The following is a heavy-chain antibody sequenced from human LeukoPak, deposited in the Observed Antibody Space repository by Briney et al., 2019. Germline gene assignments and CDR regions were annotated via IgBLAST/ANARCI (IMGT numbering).Heavy chain of an antibody. CDR1: GFTFSSYG. CDR3: ARVEMKYYYDSSGLY. CDR2: IQFDGSNE. J-gene: IGHJ4*02. V-gene: IGHV3-30*02. D-gene: IGHD3-22*01. Sequence: GGSLRLSCAASGFTFSSYGMHWVRQAPGKGLEWVAYIQFDGSNEQYADSVKGRFSISRDNSKNTLYLQMNSLRAEDTAVYYCARVEMKYYYDSSGLYWGQGTLVTVSS.